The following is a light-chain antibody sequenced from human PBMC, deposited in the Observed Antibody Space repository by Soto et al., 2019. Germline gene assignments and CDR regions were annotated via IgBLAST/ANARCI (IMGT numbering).Light chain of an antibody. J-gene: IGKJ4*01. Sequence: DIALTQSPGTLSLSPGETATLSYRASRSGGGNYLAWYQQRPGQPPRLLIYDASNRATGIPDRFSGSGSGTDFTLTISRLEPEDCAVYYCQQYGTASLTFGGGTKVDIK. CDR2: DAS. CDR3: QQYGTASLT. V-gene: IGKV3-20*01. CDR1: RSGGGNY.